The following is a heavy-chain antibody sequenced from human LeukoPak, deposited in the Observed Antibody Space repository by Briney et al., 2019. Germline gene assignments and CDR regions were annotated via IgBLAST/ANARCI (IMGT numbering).Heavy chain of an antibody. CDR2: INHSGST. CDR1: GGSFSGYY. Sequence: SETLSLTCAVYGGSFSGYYWSWIRQPPGKGLEWIGEINHSGSTNYNPSLKSRVTISVDTSKNQFSLKLSSVTAADTAVYYCARRGWGYCSGGSCYGPPPYFDYWGQGTLVTVSS. CDR3: ARRGWGYCSGGSCYGPPPYFDY. V-gene: IGHV4-34*01. J-gene: IGHJ4*02. D-gene: IGHD2-15*01.